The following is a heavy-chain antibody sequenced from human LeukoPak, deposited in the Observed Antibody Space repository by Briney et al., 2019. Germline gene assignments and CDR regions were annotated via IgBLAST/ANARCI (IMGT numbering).Heavy chain of an antibody. CDR1: GYTFTGYY. V-gene: IGHV1-2*02. CDR3: ARAGIAVAASQDY. Sequence: ASVKVSCKASGYTFTGYYMHWVRQAPGQGLEWMGWIHPNSGGTNYAQKFQGRVTMTRDTPISTAYMELSRLTSDETAVYYCARAGIAVAASQDYWGQGTLVTVSS. J-gene: IGHJ4*02. D-gene: IGHD6-13*01. CDR2: IHPNSGGT.